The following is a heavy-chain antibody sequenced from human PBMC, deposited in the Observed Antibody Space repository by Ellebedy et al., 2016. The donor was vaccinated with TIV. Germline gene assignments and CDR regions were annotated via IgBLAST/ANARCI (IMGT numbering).Heavy chain of an antibody. D-gene: IGHD3-22*01. J-gene: IGHJ5*02. CDR3: AREKGSSGSAGWFDP. Sequence: GESLKISCAASGITLSSSVIHWGRQAPGKGLEWVALISVDGTNRQYPESVKGRFTISKDNSKNTVYLEMSSLRSDDTAVYYCAREKGSSGSAGWFDPWGQGTLVSVSS. V-gene: IGHV3-30-3*01. CDR2: ISVDGTNR. CDR1: GITLSSSV.